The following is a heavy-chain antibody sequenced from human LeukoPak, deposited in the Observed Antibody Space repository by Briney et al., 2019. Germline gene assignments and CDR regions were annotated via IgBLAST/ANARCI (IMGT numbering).Heavy chain of an antibody. CDR2: INHSGST. V-gene: IGHV4-34*09. Sequence: SETLSLTCAVYGGSFSGYYWSWIRQPPGKGLEWIGEINHSGSTNYNPSLKSRVTISVDTSKNQFSLKLSSVTAADTAVYYCASEPAYCGGDCPYGMDVWGQGTTVTVSS. J-gene: IGHJ6*02. CDR3: ASEPAYCGGDCPYGMDV. D-gene: IGHD2-21*02. CDR1: GGSFSGYY.